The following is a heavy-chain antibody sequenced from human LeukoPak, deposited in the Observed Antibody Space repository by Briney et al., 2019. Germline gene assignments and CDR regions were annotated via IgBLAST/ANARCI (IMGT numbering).Heavy chain of an antibody. D-gene: IGHD3-22*01. CDR2: IYHSGST. CDR1: GYSISSGYY. J-gene: IGHJ4*02. Sequence: SETLSLTCTVSGYSISSGYYWGWIRQPPGKGLEWIGSIYHSGSTYYNPSLKSRVTISVDTSKNQFSLKLSSVTAADTAVYYCARDRTMIVSSFDYWGQGTLATVSS. V-gene: IGHV4-38-2*02. CDR3: ARDRTMIVSSFDY.